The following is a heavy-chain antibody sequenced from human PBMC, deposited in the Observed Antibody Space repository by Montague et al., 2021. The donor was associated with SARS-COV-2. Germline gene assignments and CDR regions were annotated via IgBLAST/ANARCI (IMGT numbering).Heavy chain of an antibody. Sequence: SLRLSCAASGFTVSSNYKSWVRQAPGKGLEWVSVIYSGGSTYYADSVKGRFTISRHNSKNTLCLQMNSLRAEDTAVYYCARDLTYGSGRSYYYYGMDVWGQGTTVTVSS. D-gene: IGHD3-10*01. J-gene: IGHJ6*02. V-gene: IGHV3-53*04. CDR1: GFTVSSNY. CDR3: ARDLTYGSGRSYYYYGMDV. CDR2: IYSGGST.